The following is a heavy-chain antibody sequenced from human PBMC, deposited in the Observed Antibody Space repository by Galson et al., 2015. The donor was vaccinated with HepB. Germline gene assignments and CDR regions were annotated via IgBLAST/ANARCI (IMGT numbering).Heavy chain of an antibody. CDR3: ARDLVGLGMDV. J-gene: IGHJ6*02. Sequence: SLRLSCAASGFTVSSNYMSWVRQALGKGLECVSLIYSGGSTYYAGSVKGRFTISRDNSKNTLYLQMNSLRAEDTAVYYCARDLVGLGMDVWGQGTTVTVSS. CDR1: GFTVSSNY. V-gene: IGHV3-53*01. CDR2: IYSGGST. D-gene: IGHD1-26*01.